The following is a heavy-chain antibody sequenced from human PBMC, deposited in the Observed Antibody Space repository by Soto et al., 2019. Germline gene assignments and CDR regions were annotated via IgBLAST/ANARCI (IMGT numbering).Heavy chain of an antibody. V-gene: IGHV3-74*01. Sequence: EVQLVESGGGLVQPGGSLRLSCAASEFTFSGRSVHWVRQAPGKGLVWVSGIDKVGTDSTYADSVKGRFTSSRDNAKNTVYLHMHSLRVEDTAVYYCARGWFGPDVWGKGTTVTVSS. CDR3: ARGWFGPDV. CDR2: IDKVGTDS. D-gene: IGHD3-10*01. CDR1: EFTFSGRS. J-gene: IGHJ6*03.